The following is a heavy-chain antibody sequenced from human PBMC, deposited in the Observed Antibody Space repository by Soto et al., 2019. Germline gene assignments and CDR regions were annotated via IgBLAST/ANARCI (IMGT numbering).Heavy chain of an antibody. CDR1: GGSISSFY. Sequence: SETLSLTCSVSGGSISSFYWTWIRQPPGKGLEWIGYIYYSGSTNYNPSLKSRVTISVDTSKNQFSLKLSSVTAADTAVYYCARELPDTAMALGYWGQGTLVTVSS. J-gene: IGHJ4*02. CDR3: ARELPDTAMALGY. V-gene: IGHV4-59*01. D-gene: IGHD5-18*01. CDR2: IYYSGST.